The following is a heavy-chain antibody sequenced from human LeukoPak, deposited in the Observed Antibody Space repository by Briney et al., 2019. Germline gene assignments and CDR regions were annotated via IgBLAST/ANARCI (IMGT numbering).Heavy chain of an antibody. CDR1: GFTFSDYY. CDR3: AKGSLYYYDSSGYPLPDY. Sequence: GGSLRHSCAASGFTFSDYYMSWIRQAPGKGLEWVSGISWNSGSIGYADSVKGRFTISRDNAKNSLYLQMNSLRAEDTALYYCAKGSLYYYDSSGYPLPDYWGQGTLVTVSS. D-gene: IGHD3-22*01. V-gene: IGHV3-9*01. CDR2: ISWNSGSI. J-gene: IGHJ4*02.